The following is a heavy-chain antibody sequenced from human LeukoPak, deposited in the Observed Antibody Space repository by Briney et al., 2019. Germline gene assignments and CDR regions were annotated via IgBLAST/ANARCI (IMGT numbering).Heavy chain of an antibody. CDR2: IYCSGST. Sequence: SETLSLTCTVSGGSISSYYWSWIRQPPGKGLEWIGYIYCSGSTNYNPSLKSRVTISVDTSKNQFSLKLGSVTAADTAVYYCARLRGIVVVPAASPHNWFDPWGQGTLVTVSS. J-gene: IGHJ5*02. CDR1: GGSISSYY. D-gene: IGHD2-2*01. CDR3: ARLRGIVVVPAASPHNWFDP. V-gene: IGHV4-59*08.